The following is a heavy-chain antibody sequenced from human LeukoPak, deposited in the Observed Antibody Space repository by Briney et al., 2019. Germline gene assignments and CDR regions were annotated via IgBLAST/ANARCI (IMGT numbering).Heavy chain of an antibody. V-gene: IGHV4-38-2*02. D-gene: IGHD2-21*02. CDR3: ARGSGLYCGGDCSMRGYYYYYMDV. J-gene: IGHJ6*03. Sequence: PSETLSLTCTVSGYPISSGYYWGWIRQPPGKGLEWIGGIYHSGRTYYNPSLKSRVTISVDTSKNQFSLKLSSVTAADTAVYYCARGSGLYCGGDCSMRGYYYYYMDVWGKGTTVTVSS. CDR1: GYPISSGYY. CDR2: IYHSGRT.